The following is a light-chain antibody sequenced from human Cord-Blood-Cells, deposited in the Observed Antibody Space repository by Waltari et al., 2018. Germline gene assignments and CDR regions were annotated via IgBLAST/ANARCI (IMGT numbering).Light chain of an antibody. CDR1: QSISSY. V-gene: IGKV1-39*01. CDR3: QQSYSTPYS. J-gene: IGKJ2*03. Sequence: DIQMTQSPYSLPASVGDRVTITCRASQSISSYLNWYQQKPGNAPKLLIYAASSLQSGVPSRFSGSGSGTDFTLTISSLQPEDFATYYCQQSYSTPYSFGQGTKLEIK. CDR2: AAS.